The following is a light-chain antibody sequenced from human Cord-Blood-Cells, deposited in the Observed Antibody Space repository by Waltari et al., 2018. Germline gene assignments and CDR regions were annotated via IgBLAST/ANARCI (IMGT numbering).Light chain of an antibody. CDR3: QQCSNWPPLFT. CDR1: QSVSSY. CDR2: DAS. Sequence: EIVLTQSPATLSLSPGARATLSCRASQSVSSYLSWYQQKPGQAPRRLIYDASNRATGIPARLSGSGSGTDFTLTISSLEPEDIAVYYCQQCSNWPPLFTFGPGTKVCI. J-gene: IGKJ3*01. V-gene: IGKV3-11*01.